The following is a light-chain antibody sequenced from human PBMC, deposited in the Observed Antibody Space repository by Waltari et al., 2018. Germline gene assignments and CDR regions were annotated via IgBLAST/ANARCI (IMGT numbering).Light chain of an antibody. CDR1: TSDVGGYTF. CDR2: DVN. CDR3: SSYTSSATYV. Sequence: QSALTQPASVSGSPGQSITISCTGTTSDVGGYTFVSWYQQHPGIAPKLMIYDVNKRPSGVSNRFSGSKSGNTASLTISGLQAEDEADYYCSSYTSSATYVFGAGTKVTVL. J-gene: IGLJ1*01. V-gene: IGLV2-14*01.